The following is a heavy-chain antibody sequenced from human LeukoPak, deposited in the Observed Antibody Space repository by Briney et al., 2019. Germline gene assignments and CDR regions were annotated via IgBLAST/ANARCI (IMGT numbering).Heavy chain of an antibody. V-gene: IGHV3-21*01. CDR1: GFTFSSYS. Sequence: GGSLRLSCAASGFTFSSYSMNWVRQAPGKGLEWVSSISRSSSYIYYADSVKGRFTISRDNAKNSLYLQMNSLRAEDTAVYYCARDSFAVEVPAAIYYCYMDVWGKGTTVTVSS. CDR3: ARDSFAVEVPAAIYYCYMDV. J-gene: IGHJ6*03. D-gene: IGHD2-2*01. CDR2: ISRSSSYI.